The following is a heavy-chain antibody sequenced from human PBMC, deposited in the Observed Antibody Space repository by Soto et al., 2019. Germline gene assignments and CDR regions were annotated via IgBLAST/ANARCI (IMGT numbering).Heavy chain of an antibody. D-gene: IGHD1-26*01. CDR1: GGTFSRYT. V-gene: IGHV1-69*02. Sequence: GSSVKVSCKASGGTFSRYTISWVRQAPGQGLEWMGRIIPILGIANYAQKFQGRVTITADKSTSTAYMELSSLRSEDTAVYYCARTLSPYSGSYYGGDWFDPWGQGTLVPVSS. CDR2: IIPILGIA. CDR3: ARTLSPYSGSYYGGDWFDP. J-gene: IGHJ5*02.